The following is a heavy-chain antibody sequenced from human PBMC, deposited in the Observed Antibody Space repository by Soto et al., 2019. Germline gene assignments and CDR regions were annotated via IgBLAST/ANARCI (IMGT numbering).Heavy chain of an antibody. D-gene: IGHD3-10*01. Sequence: QVQLVQSGAEVKKPGSSVKVSCKASGGTSSSYAIIWVRQHPGQGLEWMGGIITIFGSANYAQKFQGRVTITADECTSTAEMELRSLRSEDTGVYYCARTGGAVQFDYWGQGTLVHVSS. CDR1: GGTSSSYA. CDR3: ARTGGAVQFDY. V-gene: IGHV1-69*01. J-gene: IGHJ4*02. CDR2: IITIFGSA.